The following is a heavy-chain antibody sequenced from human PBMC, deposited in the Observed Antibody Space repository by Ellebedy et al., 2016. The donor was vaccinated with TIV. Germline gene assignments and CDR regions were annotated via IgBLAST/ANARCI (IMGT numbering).Heavy chain of an antibody. CDR2: IYSTGST. D-gene: IGHD4-17*01. CDR3: ARGADYGDYYFDY. V-gene: IGHV4-39*07. Sequence: SETLSLXCTVSGRSITSTTYYWGWIRQPPGKGLEWIGNIYSTGSTFYNPSLRSRVTISVDMSKNQFSLKLSSVTAADTAVYYCARGADYGDYYFDYWGQGTLVTVSS. J-gene: IGHJ4*02. CDR1: GRSITSTTYY.